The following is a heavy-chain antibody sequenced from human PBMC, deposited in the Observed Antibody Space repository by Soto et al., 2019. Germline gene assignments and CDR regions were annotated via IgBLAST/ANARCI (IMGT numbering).Heavy chain of an antibody. V-gene: IGHV3-30*18. D-gene: IGHD1-26*01. Sequence: WSLILSCAASGFTFSSYGMHWVRQAPGKGLEWVAVISYDGSNKYYADSVKGRFTISRDNSKNTLYLQMNSLRAEDTAACYGAKFMGANGRYFEDWGQGTLVTV. J-gene: IGHJ4*02. CDR2: ISYDGSNK. CDR1: GFTFSSYG. CDR3: AKFMGANGRYFED.